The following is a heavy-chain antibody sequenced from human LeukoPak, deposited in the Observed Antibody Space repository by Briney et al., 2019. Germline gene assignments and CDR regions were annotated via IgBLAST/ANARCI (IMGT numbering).Heavy chain of an antibody. CDR2: IYYSGST. J-gene: IGHJ3*01. Sequence: SETLSLTCTVSGGSISNYYWSWIRQPPGKGLEWIGYIYYSGSTDYNPSLKSRVTISVDTSKNQFSLQLNSVTPEDTAVYYCARGNRGAFDVWGQGTMVTVSA. V-gene: IGHV4-59*12. D-gene: IGHD3-10*01. CDR1: GGSISNYY. CDR3: ARGNRGAFDV.